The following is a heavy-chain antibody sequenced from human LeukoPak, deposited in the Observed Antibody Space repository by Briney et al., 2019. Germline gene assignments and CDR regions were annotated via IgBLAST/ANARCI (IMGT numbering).Heavy chain of an antibody. CDR1: GYTFTGYY. CDR2: INLNSGGT. CDR3: ARNRIDLVWFDP. D-gene: IGHD2-15*01. Sequence: ASVKVSCKASGYTFTGYYMHWVRQAPGQGLEWMGWINLNSGGTNYAQKFQGRVTMTRDTSISTAYMELSRLRSDDTAVYYCARNRIDLVWFDPWGQGTLVTVSS. V-gene: IGHV1-2*02. J-gene: IGHJ5*02.